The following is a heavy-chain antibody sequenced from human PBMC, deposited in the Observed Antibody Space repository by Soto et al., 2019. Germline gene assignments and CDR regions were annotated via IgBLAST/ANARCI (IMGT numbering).Heavy chain of an antibody. CDR3: AKAIYSSSPYYYGVDV. CDR2: ISGGGGNT. J-gene: IGHJ6*02. D-gene: IGHD5-18*01. Sequence: GGSLRLSCEVSGFTFSSYVMSWVRQAPGKGMEWVSGISGGGGNTDYADSVKGRFTVSRDNSKSTMFLQMESLRAEDTAVYYCAKAIYSSSPYYYGVDVWGQGTTVTVSS. CDR1: GFTFSSYV. V-gene: IGHV3-23*01.